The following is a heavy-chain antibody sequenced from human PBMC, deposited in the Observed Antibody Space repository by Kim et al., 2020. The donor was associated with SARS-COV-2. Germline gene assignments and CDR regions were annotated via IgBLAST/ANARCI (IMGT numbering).Heavy chain of an antibody. CDR1: GFTFSSYW. J-gene: IGHJ6*02. V-gene: IGHV3-74*01. CDR2: INSDGSST. Sequence: GGSLRLSCAASGFTFSSYWMHWVRQAPGKGLVWVSRINSDGSSTSYADSVKGRFTISRDNAKNTLYLQMNSLRAEDTAMYYCAREEVATPELWSYYYYYYGMDVWGQGTTVTVSS. D-gene: IGHD5-18*01. CDR3: AREEVATPELWSYYYYYYGMDV.